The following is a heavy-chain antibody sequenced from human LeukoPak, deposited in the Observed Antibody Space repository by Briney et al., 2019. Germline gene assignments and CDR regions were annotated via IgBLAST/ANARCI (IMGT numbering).Heavy chain of an antibody. CDR2: IATAGDT. Sequence: GESLRLSCAASGFTLSSYDMHWVRQPTGKGLEWVSAIATAGDTFYSASVKGRFTISRENAKNSLYLQMNSLRVGDTAVYYCTRGGDGFDPWGQGTLVTVSS. CDR3: TRGGDGFDP. V-gene: IGHV3-13*01. J-gene: IGHJ5*02. D-gene: IGHD7-27*01. CDR1: GFTLSSYD.